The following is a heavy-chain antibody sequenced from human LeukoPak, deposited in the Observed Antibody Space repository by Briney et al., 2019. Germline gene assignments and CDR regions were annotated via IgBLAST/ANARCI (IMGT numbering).Heavy chain of an antibody. D-gene: IGHD3-16*02. CDR2: IIPILGIA. V-gene: IGHV1-69*04. CDR1: GCTFSSYA. Sequence: SVKVSCKASGCTFSSYAISWVRQAPGQGLEWMGRIIPILGIANYAQKFRGRVTITADKSTSTAYMELSSLRSEDTAVYYCAIEQAPGYYYVWGSYLYLTWGQGTLVTVSS. J-gene: IGHJ4*02. CDR3: AIEQAPGYYYVWGSYLYLT.